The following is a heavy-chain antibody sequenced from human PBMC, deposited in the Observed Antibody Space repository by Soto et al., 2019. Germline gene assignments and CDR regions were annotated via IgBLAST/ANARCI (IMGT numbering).Heavy chain of an antibody. Sequence: GEALKISCKGSGYSFTSYWISWVRQMPGKGLEWMGRIDPSDSYTNYSPSFQGHVTISADKSISTAYLQWSSLKASDTAMYYCARRPWLHYGMDVWGQGTTVTVSS. V-gene: IGHV5-10-1*01. D-gene: IGHD5-18*01. J-gene: IGHJ6*02. CDR1: GYSFTSYW. CDR2: IDPSDSYT. CDR3: ARRPWLHYGMDV.